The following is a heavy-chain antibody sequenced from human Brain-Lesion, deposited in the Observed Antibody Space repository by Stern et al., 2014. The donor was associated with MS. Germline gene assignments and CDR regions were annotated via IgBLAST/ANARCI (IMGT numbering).Heavy chain of an antibody. J-gene: IGHJ6*02. CDR1: GGTFSSYA. D-gene: IGHD3-3*01. CDR2: IIPIFGTA. V-gene: IGHV1-69*01. CDR3: ARWVLRFLEWPYYGMDV. Sequence: VQLVESGAEVKKPGSSVKVSCKASGGTFSSYAISWVRQAPGQGLEWMGGIIPIFGTANNAQKFQGRVTITADESTSTAYMELSSLRSEDTAVYYCARWVLRFLEWPYYGMDVWGQGTTVTVSS.